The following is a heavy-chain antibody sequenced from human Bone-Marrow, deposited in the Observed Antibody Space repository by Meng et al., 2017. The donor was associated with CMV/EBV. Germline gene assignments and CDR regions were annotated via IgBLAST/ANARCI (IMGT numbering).Heavy chain of an antibody. D-gene: IGHD1-14*01. CDR1: GFTFSSYA. Sequence: GESLKISCAASGFTFSSYAMSWVRQAPGKGLEWVSVIYSGGSSTYYADSVKGRFTISRDNSKNTLYLQMNSLRAEDTAVYYCARGYPYDAFDIWGQGTMVTVSS. V-gene: IGHV3-23*03. CDR2: IYSGGSST. J-gene: IGHJ3*02. CDR3: ARGYPYDAFDI.